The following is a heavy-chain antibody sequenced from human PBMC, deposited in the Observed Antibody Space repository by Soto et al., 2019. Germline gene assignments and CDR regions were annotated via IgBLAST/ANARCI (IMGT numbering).Heavy chain of an antibody. V-gene: IGHV3-48*02. Sequence: GGSLRLSCAASGFTFSSYSMNWVRQAPGKGLEWVSYISSSSSTIYYADSVKGRFTISRDNAKNSLYLQMNSLRDEDTAVYYCARRAGGVLYYSNYYYYYGMDVWGQGTTVTVSS. J-gene: IGHJ6*02. D-gene: IGHD4-4*01. CDR1: GFTFSSYS. CDR2: ISSSSSTI. CDR3: ARRAGGVLYYSNYYYYYGMDV.